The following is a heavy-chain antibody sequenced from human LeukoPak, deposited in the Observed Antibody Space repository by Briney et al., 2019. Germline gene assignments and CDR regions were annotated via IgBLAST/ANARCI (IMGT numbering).Heavy chain of an antibody. Sequence: ETLSLTCTVSGGFISSYYWSWIRQPPGRGLEWIGYIYYSGSTTYNPSLKSRVTISVDTTKNQLSLKLSSVTAADTAVYYCARGVGLTQGGTFDYWGQGTLVIVSS. CDR2: IYYSGST. J-gene: IGHJ4*02. D-gene: IGHD1-26*01. CDR1: GGFISSYY. V-gene: IGHV4-59*08. CDR3: ARGVGLTQGGTFDY.